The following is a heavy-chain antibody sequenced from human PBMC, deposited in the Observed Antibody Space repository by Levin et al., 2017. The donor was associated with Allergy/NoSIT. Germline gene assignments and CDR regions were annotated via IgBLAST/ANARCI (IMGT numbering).Heavy chain of an antibody. CDR2: IWYDGSNK. D-gene: IGHD3-9*01. Sequence: GESLKISCAASGFTFSSYGMHWVRQAPGKGLEWVAVIWYDGSNKYYADSVKGRFTISRDNSKNTLYLQMNSLRAEDTAVYYCAREGDILTGYHDAFDIWGQGTMVTVSS. J-gene: IGHJ3*02. V-gene: IGHV3-33*01. CDR1: GFTFSSYG. CDR3: AREGDILTGYHDAFDI.